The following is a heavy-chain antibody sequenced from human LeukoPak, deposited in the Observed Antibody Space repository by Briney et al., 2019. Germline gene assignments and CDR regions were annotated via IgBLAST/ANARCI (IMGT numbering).Heavy chain of an antibody. V-gene: IGHV3-23*01. CDR1: GFTFSSYA. Sequence: PGGTLRLSCAASGFTFSSYAMSWVRQAPGKGLEWVSAISGSGGSTYYADSVKGRFTISRDNSKNTLYLQMNSLRAEDTAVYYCAKGAEYDILTGPGALDYWGQGTLVTVSS. CDR2: ISGSGGST. D-gene: IGHD3-9*01. J-gene: IGHJ4*02. CDR3: AKGAEYDILTGPGALDY.